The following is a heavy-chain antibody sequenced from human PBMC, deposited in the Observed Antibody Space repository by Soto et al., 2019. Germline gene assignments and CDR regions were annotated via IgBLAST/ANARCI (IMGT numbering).Heavy chain of an antibody. J-gene: IGHJ6*02. V-gene: IGHV3-23*01. CDR3: QKAPRYQLLSGMDV. CDR2: ISGSGGST. D-gene: IGHD2-2*01. CDR1: GVTFSSYA. Sequence: PGRSLRLSCAACGVTFSSYAMSWVGQAPGKGLEWVAAISGSGGSTYYADPVKGRFTISRDNSKNPLYLQMNSVRAEDTAVYYCQKAPRYQLLSGMDVWGQGTTVTVSS.